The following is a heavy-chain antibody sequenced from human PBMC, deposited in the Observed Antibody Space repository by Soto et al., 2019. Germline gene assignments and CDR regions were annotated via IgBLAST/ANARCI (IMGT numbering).Heavy chain of an antibody. V-gene: IGHV3-23*01. J-gene: IGHJ4*02. CDR1: GFTFSSYA. CDR2: ISGSGGST. D-gene: IGHD3-9*01. Sequence: GGSLRLSCAASGFTFSSYAMSWVRQAPGKGLEWVSAISGSGGSTYYADSVKGRFTISRDNAKNTLYLQMNSLRAEDTAVYYCASWLMRHEFDILTLTRRGYFDYWGQGTLVTVSS. CDR3: ASWLMRHEFDILTLTRRGYFDY.